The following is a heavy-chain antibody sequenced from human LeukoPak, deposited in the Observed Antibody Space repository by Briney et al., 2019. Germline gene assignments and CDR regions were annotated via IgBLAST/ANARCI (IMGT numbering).Heavy chain of an antibody. CDR3: ARASTTVPNLLDN. CDR1: GFTLRTYW. V-gene: IGHV3-74*01. J-gene: IGHJ4*02. D-gene: IGHD4-17*01. Sequence: GGSLRLSCVASGFTLRTYWMHWVRQAPGKGLLWVSRINGDGSSTNYADSVKGRFTISRDNAKNTLYLQMNSLRAEDTAVYYCARASTTVPNLLDNWGQGTLVTVSS. CDR2: INGDGSST.